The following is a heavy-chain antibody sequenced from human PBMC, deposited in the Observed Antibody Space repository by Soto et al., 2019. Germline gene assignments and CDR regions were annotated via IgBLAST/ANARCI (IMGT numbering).Heavy chain of an antibody. Sequence: SGTLSLTCTVSGGSISSGGYYWSWIRQHPGKGLEWIGFIYYSGYTYYNPSLKSRVSISVDTSKNQFSLKLSSVTAADTAVYYCARVLGYCTGGNCYPDYWGQGTLVTVSS. J-gene: IGHJ4*02. D-gene: IGHD2-15*01. V-gene: IGHV4-31*03. CDR1: GGSISSGGYY. CDR2: IYYSGYT. CDR3: ARVLGYCTGGNCYPDY.